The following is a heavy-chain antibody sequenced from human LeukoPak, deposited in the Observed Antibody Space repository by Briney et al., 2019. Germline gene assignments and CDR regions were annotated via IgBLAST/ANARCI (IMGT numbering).Heavy chain of an antibody. J-gene: IGHJ4*02. Sequence: GGSLRLSCAASGFTFSSYSMNWVRQAPGKGLEWVSSINSDSSLMFYAESVKGRFTISRDNARNSLYLQMNSLRAEDTAVYYCLRDPFDDYSLDYWGQGALVTVSS. D-gene: IGHD3-16*01. CDR1: GFTFSSYS. CDR3: LRDPFDDYSLDY. V-gene: IGHV3-21*01. CDR2: INSDSSLM.